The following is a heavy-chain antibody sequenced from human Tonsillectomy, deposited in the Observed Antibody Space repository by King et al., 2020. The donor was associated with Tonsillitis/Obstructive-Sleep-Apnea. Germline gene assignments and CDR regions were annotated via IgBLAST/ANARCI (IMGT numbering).Heavy chain of an antibody. CDR2: ISYDGSNK. CDR1: GFTFSSYA. CDR3: ARDQVPAAIGGGFDP. V-gene: IGHV3-30*04. J-gene: IGHJ5*02. Sequence: VQLVESGGGVVQPGRSLRLSCAASGFTFSSYAMHWVRQAPGKGLEWVAVISYDGSNKYYADSVKGRFTISRDNSKNTLYLQMNSLRAEDTAVYYCARDQVPAAIGGGFDPWGQGTLVTVS. D-gene: IGHD2-2*02.